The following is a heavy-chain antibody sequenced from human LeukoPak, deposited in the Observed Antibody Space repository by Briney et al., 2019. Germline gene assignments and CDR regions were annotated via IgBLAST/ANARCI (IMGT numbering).Heavy chain of an antibody. V-gene: IGHV1-18*01. J-gene: IGHJ4*02. D-gene: IGHD3-3*01. CDR2: ISAYNGNT. Sequence: ASVKVSCKASGYTFTSYGISWVRQAPGQGLEWMGWISAYNGNTNYAQKLQGRVTMTTDTSTSTAYIELRSLRSDDTAVYYCARAVLDFWSGYASLDYFDYWGQGTLVTVSS. CDR1: GYTFTSYG. CDR3: ARAVLDFWSGYASLDYFDY.